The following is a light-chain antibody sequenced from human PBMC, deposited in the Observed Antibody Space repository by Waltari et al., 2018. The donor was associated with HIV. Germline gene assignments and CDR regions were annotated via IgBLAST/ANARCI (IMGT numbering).Light chain of an antibody. CDR1: QGISSY. J-gene: IGKJ2*01. V-gene: IGKV1-9*01. CDR2: GAS. CDR3: QQINSYPYT. Sequence: DIQSTQSPSFLSASVGDRVTITSRTSQGISSYLAWYQQKPGTAPNLLIYGASTLQGGVPSRFSGSGSGTEFTLTISSLQPEDFATYYCQQINSYPYTFGQGTKLEIK.